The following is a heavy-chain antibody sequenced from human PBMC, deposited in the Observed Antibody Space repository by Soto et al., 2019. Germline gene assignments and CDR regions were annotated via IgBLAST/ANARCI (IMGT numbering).Heavy chain of an antibody. V-gene: IGHV4-59*01. CDR2: IYYSGST. Sequence: CIMKKQRKGLEWIGYIYYSGSTNYNPSLKSRVTISVDTSKNQFSLKLSSVTAADTAVYYCARGFFFITTDGVRVLCTVSAFLLNRSSDL. D-gene: IGHD3-22*01. J-gene: IGHJ2*01. CDR3: ARGFFFITTDGVRVLCTVSAFLLNRSSDL.